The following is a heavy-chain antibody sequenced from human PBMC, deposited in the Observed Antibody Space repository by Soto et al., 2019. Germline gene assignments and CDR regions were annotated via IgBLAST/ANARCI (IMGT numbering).Heavy chain of an antibody. Sequence: QVQLQESGPGLVKPSQTLSLTCTVSGDSISRFYCNWIRQPPGKGLEWIGYISHSGSTNYNPSLQSRVTISADTSKNQFSLKLSSVTAADTAVYSCARDDTTGGFDFWGQGTLVTVSS. V-gene: IGHV4-59*01. CDR1: GDSISRFY. D-gene: IGHD1-1*01. CDR2: ISHSGST. J-gene: IGHJ4*02. CDR3: ARDDTTGGFDF.